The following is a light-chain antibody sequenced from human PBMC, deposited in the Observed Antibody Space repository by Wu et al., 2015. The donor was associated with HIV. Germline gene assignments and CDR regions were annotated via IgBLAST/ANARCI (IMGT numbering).Light chain of an antibody. CDR2: SAS. V-gene: IGKV3-11*01. J-gene: IGKJ5*01. CDR1: QSVGMF. CDR3: QQRSMWPLT. Sequence: EIVLTQSPATLSLSPGERATLSCGASQSVGMFLAWYQQRDGQSPTLLIYSASKRATDIPARFSGSGYGTDFTLTISSLEPEDFAVYYCQQRSMWPLTFGQGTRLEIK.